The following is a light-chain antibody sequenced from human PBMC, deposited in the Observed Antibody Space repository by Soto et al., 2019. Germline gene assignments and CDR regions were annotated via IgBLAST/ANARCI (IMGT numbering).Light chain of an antibody. J-gene: IGKJ1*01. CDR1: QSLIHSDGNTY. CDR2: KVS. Sequence: DVVMTQSPLSLPVTLGQPASISCRSSQSLIHSDGNTYLNWFQQRPGQSPRRLIYKVSDRDSGVPDRFSGSGSGTDFTLKISRVEADDVGVYYCMQGTHWPWTFGQGTDVEIK. V-gene: IGKV2-30*02. CDR3: MQGTHWPWT.